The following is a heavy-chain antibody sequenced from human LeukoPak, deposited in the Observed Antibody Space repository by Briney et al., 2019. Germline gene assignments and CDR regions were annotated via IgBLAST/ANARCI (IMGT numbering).Heavy chain of an antibody. CDR1: GGSISSNGYY. V-gene: IGHV4-39*07. CDR2: IYHSGST. D-gene: IGHD6-19*01. J-gene: IGHJ4*02. Sequence: PSETLSLTCTVSGGSISSNGYYWGWIRQPPGKGLEWIGEIYHSGSTNYNPSLKSRVTISVDKSKNQFSLKLTSVTAAATAAYYCARQGDSGWYYFDYWGQGTLVTVSS. CDR3: ARQGDSGWYYFDY.